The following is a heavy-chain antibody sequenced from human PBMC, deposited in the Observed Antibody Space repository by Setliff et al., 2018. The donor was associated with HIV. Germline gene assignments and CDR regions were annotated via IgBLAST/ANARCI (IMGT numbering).Heavy chain of an antibody. V-gene: IGHV1-8*01. J-gene: IGHJ4*02. D-gene: IGHD3-22*01. CDR3: ATVSYYYDRSAYLGVFDY. CDR1: GYTFTKFD. CDR2: MNPNSGNT. Sequence: GASVKVSCKASGYTFTKFDINWVRQATGQGLEWMGWMNPNSGNTGFAQKFQGRVTMTEDTSTDSAYMELSSLRSEDTAVYYCATVSYYYDRSAYLGVFDYWGQGTLVTVSS.